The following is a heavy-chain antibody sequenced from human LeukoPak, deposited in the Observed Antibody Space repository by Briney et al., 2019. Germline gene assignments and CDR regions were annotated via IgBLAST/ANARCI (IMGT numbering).Heavy chain of an antibody. D-gene: IGHD6-19*01. J-gene: IGHJ4*02. Sequence: SETLSLTCSLSGGSISTYYWSWIRQPPAKELEYIGYMFHTGTTNYNPSLKSRVTISLDTSKNQISLKLSSVTAADTAVYYCARDGVAGGFDYWGQGTLVTVSS. CDR3: ARDGVAGGFDY. V-gene: IGHV4-59*01. CDR1: GGSISTYY. CDR2: MFHTGTT.